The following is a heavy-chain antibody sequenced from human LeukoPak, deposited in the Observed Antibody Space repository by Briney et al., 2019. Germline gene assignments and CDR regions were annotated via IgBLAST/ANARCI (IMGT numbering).Heavy chain of an antibody. V-gene: IGHV6-1*01. D-gene: IGHD2-2*01. Sequence: SQTLSLTCAISGDIVSSNSVTWDWIRQSPSRGLEWLGRTYYRSTWYNDYAVSVRGRITVNPDTSKNQFSLHLNSVTPEDTAVYYCARRLTQYDCFDPWGQGILVTVSS. J-gene: IGHJ5*02. CDR2: TYYRSTWYN. CDR1: GDIVSSNSVT. CDR3: ARRLTQYDCFDP.